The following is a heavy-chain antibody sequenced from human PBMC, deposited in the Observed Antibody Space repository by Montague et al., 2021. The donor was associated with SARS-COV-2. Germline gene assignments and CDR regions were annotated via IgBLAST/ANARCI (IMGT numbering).Heavy chain of an antibody. CDR1: GGALNSGPYY. CDR3: AQGSPAGGRHPFDM. V-gene: IGHV3-23*03. CDR2: IYSDGSHT. Sequence: ETLSLTCAVSGGALNSGPYYWGWIRQAPGKGLEWVSLIYSDGSHTFYADSVKGRFTILRDDFKNTASLQMDGLTVYDTAAYYCAQGSPAGGRHPFDMWGQGTMVTVSS. J-gene: IGHJ3*02. D-gene: IGHD1-26*01.